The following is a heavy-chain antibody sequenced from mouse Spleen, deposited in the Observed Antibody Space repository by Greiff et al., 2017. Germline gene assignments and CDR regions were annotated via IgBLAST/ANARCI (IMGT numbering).Heavy chain of an antibody. J-gene: IGHJ3*01. CDR1: GYTFTDYE. CDR2: IDPETGGT. CDR3: TRSLYYGSPWFAY. Sequence: QVQLQQSGAELVRPGASVTLSCKASGYTFTDYEMHWVKQTPVHGLEWIGAIDPETGGTAYNQKFKGKAILTADKSSSTAYMELRSLTSEDSAVYYCTRSLYYGSPWFAYWGQGTLVTVSA. V-gene: IGHV1-15*01. D-gene: IGHD1-1*01.